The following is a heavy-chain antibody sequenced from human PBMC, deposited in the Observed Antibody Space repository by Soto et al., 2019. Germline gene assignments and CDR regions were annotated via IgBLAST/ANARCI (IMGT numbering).Heavy chain of an antibody. D-gene: IGHD6-6*01. J-gene: IGHJ4*01. V-gene: IGHV6-1*01. CDR2: TYYRSKWYI. CDR1: GDSVSSYSAA. CDR3: AGGTDISSSSVPTLDY. Sequence: PSQTLSLTCVISGDSVSSYSAAWNWIRQSPSRGLEWLGRTYYRSKWYIDYAMSVKSRMTINADSSKNQFSLQLNSVTPEDTAVYYCAGGTDISSSSVPTLDYWGQGTLVTVSS.